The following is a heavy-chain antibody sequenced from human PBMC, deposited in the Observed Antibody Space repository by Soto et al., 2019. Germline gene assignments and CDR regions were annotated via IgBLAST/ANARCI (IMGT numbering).Heavy chain of an antibody. CDR1: SFTFSSYW. J-gene: IGHJ4*02. D-gene: IGHD3-16*01. CDR3: ERDAGRGGDFDY. V-gene: IGHV3-7*01. CDR2: IKPDGGEK. Sequence: EVRLVESGGGLVQPGGSLRLSCAASSFTFSSYWMAWIRQAPGKGLGWLANIKPDGGEKYYVDSVRGRFTISRDNAKNSLYIQMNSLGTEDAAVYHCERDAGRGGDFDYWGQGTLVTVSS.